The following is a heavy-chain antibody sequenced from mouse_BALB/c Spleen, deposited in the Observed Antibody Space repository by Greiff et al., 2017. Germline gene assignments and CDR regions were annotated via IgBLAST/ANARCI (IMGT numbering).Heavy chain of an antibody. J-gene: IGHJ3*01. CDR3: ARGQTARAFAY. D-gene: IGHD3-2*01. Sequence: QVQLQQSGPGLVAPSQSLSITCTVSGFSLTGYGVNWVRQPPGKGLEWLRMIWGDGSTDYNSALKSRLSISKDNSKSQVFLKMNSLQTDDTARYYCARGQTARAFAYWGQGTLVTVSA. CDR2: IWGDGST. CDR1: GFSLTGYG. V-gene: IGHV2-6-7*01.